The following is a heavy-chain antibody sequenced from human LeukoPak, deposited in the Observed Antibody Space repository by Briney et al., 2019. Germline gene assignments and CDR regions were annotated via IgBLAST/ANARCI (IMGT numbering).Heavy chain of an antibody. V-gene: IGHV1-18*04. CDR3: ARDLGFGELLYVGY. CDR1: GYTFTGYY. D-gene: IGHD3-10*01. Sequence: ASVKVSCKASGYTFTGYYIHWVRQAPGQGLEWMGWISAYNGNTNYAQKLQGRVTMTTDTSTSTAYMELRSLRSDDTAVYYCARDLGFGELLYVGYWGQGTLVTVSS. J-gene: IGHJ4*02. CDR2: ISAYNGNT.